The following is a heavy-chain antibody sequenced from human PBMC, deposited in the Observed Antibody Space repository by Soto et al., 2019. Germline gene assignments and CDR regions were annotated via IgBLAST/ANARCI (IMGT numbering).Heavy chain of an antibody. D-gene: IGHD2-15*01. Sequence: PGGSLRLSCAASGFTFSSYGMHWVRQAPGKGLEWVALIWFDGSDKYYTESVKGRFTISRDNSKSTLYLQMNSRRAEDTAVYYCARLYCSASSCYSVGAFDIRGQGTMVTVSS. J-gene: IGHJ3*02. CDR3: ARLYCSASSCYSVGAFDI. V-gene: IGHV3-33*01. CDR2: IWFDGSDK. CDR1: GFTFSSYG.